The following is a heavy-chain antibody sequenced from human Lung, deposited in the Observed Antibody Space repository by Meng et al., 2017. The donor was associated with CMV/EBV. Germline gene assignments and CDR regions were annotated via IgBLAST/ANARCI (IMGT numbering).Heavy chain of an antibody. V-gene: IGHV3-48*03. Sequence: GGSLRPXCAASGFTFSSFEMNWVRQAPGKGLEWVSYINKNGFNIEYADSVKGRFTISRDNAKNPLYLQLNSLRAEDTAIYSCARNTLSYYGMDVWGQGPTVTVSS. CDR3: ARNTLSYYGMDV. J-gene: IGHJ6*02. CDR2: INKNGFNI. D-gene: IGHD1/OR15-1a*01. CDR1: GFTFSSFE.